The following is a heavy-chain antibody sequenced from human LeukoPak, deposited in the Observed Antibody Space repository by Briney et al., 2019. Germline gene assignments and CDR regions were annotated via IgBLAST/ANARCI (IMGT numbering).Heavy chain of an antibody. D-gene: IGHD1-26*01. CDR1: GFTFSSYA. CDR2: ISYDGSNK. Sequence: GRSLRLSCAASGFTFSSYAMHWVRQAPGKGLEWVAVISYDGSNKYYADSVKGRFTISRDNSKNTLYLQMNSLRAEDTAVYYCAKGTPVGAPAIYYYYYMDVWGKGTTVTISS. V-gene: IGHV3-30*04. CDR3: AKGTPVGAPAIYYYYYMDV. J-gene: IGHJ6*03.